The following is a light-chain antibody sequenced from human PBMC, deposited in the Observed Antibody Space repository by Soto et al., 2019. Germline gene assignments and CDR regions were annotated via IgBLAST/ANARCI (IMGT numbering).Light chain of an antibody. J-gene: IGLJ3*02. V-gene: IGLV2-14*01. CDR1: SSDVGAYNY. CDR2: AVT. CDR3: SSYTTSRIWV. Sequence: QSVLTQPASVSGSSGQSITISCTGTSSDVGAYNYVSWYQQHPGKAPKLLIYAVTNRPSGVSNRFSGSKSGNTASLTISGLQAEYESDYYCSSYTTSRIWVFGGGTKLTVL.